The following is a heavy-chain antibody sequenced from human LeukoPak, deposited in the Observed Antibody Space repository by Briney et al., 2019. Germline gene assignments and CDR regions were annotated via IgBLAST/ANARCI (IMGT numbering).Heavy chain of an antibody. Sequence: GGSLRLSCAASGFTFSGSAMHWVRQASGKGLEWVGRIRSKANNYATAYAASVKGRFTISRDDSKNTAYLQMNSLKTEDAAVYYCPSLADYWGQGTLVTVSS. CDR1: GFTFSGSA. D-gene: IGHD3-3*02. CDR3: PSLADY. J-gene: IGHJ4*02. V-gene: IGHV3-73*01. CDR2: IRSKANNYAT.